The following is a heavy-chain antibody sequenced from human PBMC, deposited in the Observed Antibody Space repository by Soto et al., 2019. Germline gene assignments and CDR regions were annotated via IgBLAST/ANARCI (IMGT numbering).Heavy chain of an antibody. CDR1: GGSFSGYY. CDR3: ARAPTGEAFDI. Sequence: SETLSLTCAVYGGSFSGYYWSWIRQPPGKGLEWIGEINHSGSTNYNPSLKSRVTISVDTSKNQFSLKLSSVTAADTAVYYCARAPTGEAFDIWGQGTMVTVSS. CDR2: INHSGST. D-gene: IGHD7-27*01. J-gene: IGHJ3*02. V-gene: IGHV4-34*01.